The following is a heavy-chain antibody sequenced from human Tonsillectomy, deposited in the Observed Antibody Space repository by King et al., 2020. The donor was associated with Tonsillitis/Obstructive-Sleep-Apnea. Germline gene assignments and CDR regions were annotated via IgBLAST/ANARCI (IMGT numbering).Heavy chain of an antibody. CDR1: GFTFSNAW. Sequence: VQLVESGGGLVKPGGSLRLSFAASGFTFSNAWMSWVRQAPGKGPEWVGRIKSKSKGETTDYTAPMRGRFTISREDSKNTLFLQMNSLKTEDTAVYYCATDWGSGTYYVRAFDVWGLGTMVTVSS. D-gene: IGHD1-26*01. J-gene: IGHJ3*01. CDR2: IKSKSKGETT. CDR3: ATDWGSGTYYVRAFDV. V-gene: IGHV3-15*01.